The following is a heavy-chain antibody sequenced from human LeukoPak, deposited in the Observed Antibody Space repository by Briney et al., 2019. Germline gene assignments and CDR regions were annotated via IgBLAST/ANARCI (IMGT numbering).Heavy chain of an antibody. CDR3: ARDSYYDFWSGSKREFDY. V-gene: IGHV3-7*01. CDR2: IKQDGSEK. CDR1: GFTFSSYW. D-gene: IGHD3-3*01. J-gene: IGHJ4*02. Sequence: PGGSLRLSCAASGFTFSSYWMSWVRQAPGKGLEWVANIKQDGSEKYYVDSVKGRFTISRDNAKNSLYLQMNSLRAEDTAVYYCARDSYYDFWSGSKREFDYWGQGTLVTVSS.